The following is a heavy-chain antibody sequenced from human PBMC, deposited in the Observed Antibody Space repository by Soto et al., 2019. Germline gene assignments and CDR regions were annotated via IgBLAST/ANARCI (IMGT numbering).Heavy chain of an antibody. CDR2: ISHSGSKI. CDR1: GFTLSDYY. D-gene: IGHD2-21*02. Sequence: QVQLVESGGDLVKPGGSLRLSCAASGFTLSDYYMSWMRQAPGKGLEWVAYISHSGSKIYYADSVKGRFTISRDHANNSLHLQMNGLRAEDTAVYYCVKNPAGTVVTTKYFQYWGQGTLVTVSS. CDR3: VKNPAGTVVTTKYFQY. J-gene: IGHJ1*01. V-gene: IGHV3-11*01.